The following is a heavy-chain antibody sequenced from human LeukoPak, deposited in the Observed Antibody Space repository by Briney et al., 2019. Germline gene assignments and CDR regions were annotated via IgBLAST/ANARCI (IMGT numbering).Heavy chain of an antibody. D-gene: IGHD3-10*01. J-gene: IGHJ4*02. CDR1: GFTFSSYS. CDR2: ISWNSDSI. V-gene: IGHV3-9*01. CDR3: TKGDGRNYGTCSDH. Sequence: PGGSLRLSCAASGFTFSSYSMDWVRQAPGKGLEWISVISWNSDSIGYADSVKGRFTISRDNANNLLYLQMNSLRVEDTALYYCTKGDGRNYGTCSDHWGQGTLVTVSS.